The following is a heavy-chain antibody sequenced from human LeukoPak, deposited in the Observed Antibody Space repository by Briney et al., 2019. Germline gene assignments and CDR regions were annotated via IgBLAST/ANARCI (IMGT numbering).Heavy chain of an antibody. CDR2: INHSGSS. V-gene: IGHV4-34*01. CDR3: ARDVVRGVNPDY. CDR1: GVSFSGYY. Sequence: SETLSLTCAVYGVSFSGYYWSWIRQPPGKGLEWIGEINHSGSSNYNPSLKSRVTISVDTSKKQFSLKLSSVTAADTAVYYCARDVVRGVNPDYWDQGTLVTVSS. D-gene: IGHD3-10*01. J-gene: IGHJ4*02.